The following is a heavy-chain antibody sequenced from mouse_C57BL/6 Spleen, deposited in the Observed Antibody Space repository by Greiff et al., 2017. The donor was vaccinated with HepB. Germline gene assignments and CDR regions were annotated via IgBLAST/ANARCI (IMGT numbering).Heavy chain of an antibody. J-gene: IGHJ2*01. V-gene: IGHV1-76*01. CDR3: AREDYSKRYFDY. D-gene: IGHD2-5*01. CDR2: IYPGSGNT. Sequence: VQLQQSGAELVRPGASVKLSCKASGYTFTDYYINWVKQRPGQGLEWIARIYPGSGNTSYNEKFKGKATLTAEKSSSTAYMQLSSLTSEDSAVYFCAREDYSKRYFDYWGQGTTLTVSS. CDR1: GYTFTDYY.